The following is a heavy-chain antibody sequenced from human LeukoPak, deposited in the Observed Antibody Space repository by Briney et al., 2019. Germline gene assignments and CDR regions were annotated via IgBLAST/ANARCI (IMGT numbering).Heavy chain of an antibody. CDR3: ARAVAGTRNALDI. V-gene: IGHV1-8*03. J-gene: IGHJ3*02. D-gene: IGHD6-19*01. CDR2: MKPNSGNT. Sequence: ASVKVSCKASGYTFTSYDINWVRQATGQGLEWMGWMKPNSGNTGYAQKFQGRVTITRNTSISTAYMELSSLRSEDTAVYYCARAVAGTRNALDIWGQGTMVTVSS. CDR1: GYTFTSYD.